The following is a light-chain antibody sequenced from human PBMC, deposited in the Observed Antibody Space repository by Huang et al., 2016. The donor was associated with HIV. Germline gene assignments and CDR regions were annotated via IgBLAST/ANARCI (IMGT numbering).Light chain of an antibody. CDR1: HDISTF. CDR2: GAS. J-gene: IGKJ1*01. Sequence: DIEMTQSPPSLSASIGDRVTLPCRASHDISTFLAWYQQKPGIPPKHLIYGASIVQSGVPARFSGSGSGTDFTLTINSLQPEDVANYYCQKYDSAPRTFGQGTKVEVK. V-gene: IGKV1-27*01. CDR3: QKYDSAPRT.